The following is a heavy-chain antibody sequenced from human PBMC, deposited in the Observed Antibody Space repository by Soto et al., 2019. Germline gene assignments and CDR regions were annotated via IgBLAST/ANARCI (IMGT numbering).Heavy chain of an antibody. J-gene: IGHJ6*02. V-gene: IGHV3-23*01. Sequence: EVQLLESGGGLVQPGGSLRLSCAVSGFIFSNYAMSWVRQAPGKGLEWVSAIRGSGGSTYYADSVKGRFTISRDNSKKTLYLQMTSLRAEDTAVYYCAKDPDDYGMDVWGQGTTVTVFS. CDR3: AKDPDDYGMDV. CDR2: IRGSGGST. CDR1: GFIFSNYA.